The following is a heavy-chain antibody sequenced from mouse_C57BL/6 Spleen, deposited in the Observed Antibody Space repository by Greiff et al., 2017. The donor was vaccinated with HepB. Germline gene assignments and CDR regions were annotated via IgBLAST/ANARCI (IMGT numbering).Heavy chain of an antibody. Sequence: VQLQQSGPGLVQPSQSLSITCTVSGFSLTSYGVHWVRQSPGKGLEWLGVIWSGGSTDYNAAFISSMSISKDNSKSQFFFKMNSLQADDTAIYYCARNVYGSSFYWYFDVWGTGTTVTVSS. D-gene: IGHD1-1*01. J-gene: IGHJ1*03. V-gene: IGHV2-2*01. CDR3: ARNVYGSSFYWYFDV. CDR1: GFSLTSYG. CDR2: IWSGGST.